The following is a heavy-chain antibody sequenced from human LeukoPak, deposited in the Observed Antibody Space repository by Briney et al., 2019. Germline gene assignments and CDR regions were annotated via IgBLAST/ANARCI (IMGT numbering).Heavy chain of an antibody. J-gene: IGHJ4*02. CDR1: GFTFSSYG. CDR2: ISGSGGST. V-gene: IGHV3-23*01. Sequence: PGGSLRLSCAASGFTFSSYGMHWVRQAPGKGLEWVSAISGSGGSTYYADSVKGRFTISRDNSKNTLYLQMNSLRAEDTAVYYCAKRRFLEWLLFDYWGQGTLVTVSS. D-gene: IGHD3-3*01. CDR3: AKRRFLEWLLFDY.